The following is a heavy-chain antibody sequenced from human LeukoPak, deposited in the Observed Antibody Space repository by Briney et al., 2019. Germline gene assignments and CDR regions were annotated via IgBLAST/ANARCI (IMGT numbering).Heavy chain of an antibody. V-gene: IGHV4-34*01. D-gene: IGHD5-18*01. CDR2: INQSGST. J-gene: IGHJ4*02. CDR1: GVSFSGYY. CDR3: ARARRGYSYGLDY. Sequence: SETLSLTCAVYGVSFSGYYWSWIRQLPGKGLEWIGEINQSGSTNYNPSLKSRVTISVDTSKNQFSLKLSSVTAADTAVYYCARARRGYSYGLDYWGQGTLVTVSS.